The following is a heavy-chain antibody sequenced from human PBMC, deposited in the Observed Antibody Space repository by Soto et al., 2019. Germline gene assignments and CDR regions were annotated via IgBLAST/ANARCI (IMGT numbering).Heavy chain of an antibody. Sequence: QVQLVQSGAAVKKPGSSVKVSCKASGGTFSSYAISWVRQAPGQGLEWMGGIIPIFGTANYAQKFQGRVTITADESTSTAYMELSSLRSEDTAVYYCASGMRGDPLTTLNSYYYYYGMDVWGQGTTVTVSS. CDR1: GGTFSSYA. D-gene: IGHD2-21*02. J-gene: IGHJ6*02. CDR3: ASGMRGDPLTTLNSYYYYYGMDV. CDR2: IIPIFGTA. V-gene: IGHV1-69*12.